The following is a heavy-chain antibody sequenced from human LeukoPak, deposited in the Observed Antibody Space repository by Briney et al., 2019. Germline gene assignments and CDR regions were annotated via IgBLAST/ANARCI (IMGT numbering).Heavy chain of an antibody. CDR1: GGSFSGYY. CDR2: INHSGST. J-gene: IGHJ4*02. Sequence: SETLSLTCAVYGGSFSGYYWSWIRQPPGKGLEWIGEINHSGSTNYNPSLKSRVNISVDTSKNQFSLKLSSVTAADTAVYYCARDVPTSTPSVYFDYWGQGTLVTVSS. V-gene: IGHV4-34*01. D-gene: IGHD2/OR15-2a*01. CDR3: ARDVPTSTPSVYFDY.